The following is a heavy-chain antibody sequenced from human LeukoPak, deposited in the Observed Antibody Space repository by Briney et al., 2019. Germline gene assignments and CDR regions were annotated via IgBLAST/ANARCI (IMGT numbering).Heavy chain of an antibody. CDR1: GGSISSSNW. V-gene: IGHV4-4*02. CDR2: IYHSGST. D-gene: IGHD1-26*01. CDR3: ARVFFRSYRPGQHFDY. Sequence: SSETLSLTCAVSGGSISSSNWWSWVRQPPGKGLEWIGEIYHSGSTNYNPSLKSRVTLSVDTSKNQFSLKLSSVTAADTAMYYCARVFFRSYRPGQHFDYWGQGTLVTVSS. J-gene: IGHJ4*02.